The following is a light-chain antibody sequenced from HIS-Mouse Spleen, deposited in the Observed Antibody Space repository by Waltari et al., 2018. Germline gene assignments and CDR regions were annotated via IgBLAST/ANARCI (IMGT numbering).Light chain of an antibody. CDR1: PGILSY. J-gene: IGKJ2*01. CDR3: QQYYSYPRT. Sequence: AIRMTQSPSSLSASTGDRVPIPCRATPGILSYLAWYQQKPGKAPKLLIYAASTLQSGVPSRFSGSGSGTDFTLTISCLQSEDFATYYCQQYYSYPRTFGQGTKLEIK. V-gene: IGKV1-8*01. CDR2: AAS.